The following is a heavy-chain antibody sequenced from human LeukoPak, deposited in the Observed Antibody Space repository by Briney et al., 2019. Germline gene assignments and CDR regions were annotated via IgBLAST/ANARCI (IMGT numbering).Heavy chain of an antibody. CDR1: GGSISSYY. Sequence: SETLSLTCTVSGGSISSYYWSWIRQPPGKGLEWIGYIYYSGSTNYNPPLKSRVTISVDTSKNQFSLKLSSVTAADTAVYYCARAHFSPEFRYFDLWGRGTLVTVSS. J-gene: IGHJ2*01. V-gene: IGHV4-59*01. CDR3: ARAHFSPEFRYFDL. D-gene: IGHD3-3*02. CDR2: IYYSGST.